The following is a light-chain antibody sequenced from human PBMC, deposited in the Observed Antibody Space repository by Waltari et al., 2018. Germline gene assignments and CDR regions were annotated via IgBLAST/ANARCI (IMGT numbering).Light chain of an antibody. CDR2: WAS. J-gene: IGKJ1*01. CDR3: QQYYSTPRT. CDR1: QSVLYSSNNKNY. Sequence: DIVMTQSPDSLAVSLGEPATSHCNSSQSVLYSSNNKNYLAWYQQKPGQPPKLLIYWASTRESGVPDRFSGSGSGTDFTLTISSLQAEDVAVYYCQQYYSTPRTFGQGTKVEIK. V-gene: IGKV4-1*01.